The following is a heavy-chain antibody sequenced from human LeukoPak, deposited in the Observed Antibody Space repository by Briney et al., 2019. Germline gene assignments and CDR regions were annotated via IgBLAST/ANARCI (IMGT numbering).Heavy chain of an antibody. CDR1: GGSISGYY. CDR2: IYYSGST. J-gene: IGHJ4*02. CDR3: ARHESGSSYKGYFFDY. V-gene: IGHV4-59*08. D-gene: IGHD1-26*01. Sequence: PSETLSLTCTVSGGSISGYYWSWIRQPPGKGLEWIGSIYYSGSTNYNPSLRGRVTISVDTSKNQVSLKLNSVTAAETAVYYCARHESGSSYKGYFFDYWGQGTLVTVSS.